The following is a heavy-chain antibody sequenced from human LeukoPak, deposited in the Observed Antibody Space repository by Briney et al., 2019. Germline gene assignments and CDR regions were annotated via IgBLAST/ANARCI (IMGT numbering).Heavy chain of an antibody. J-gene: IGHJ3*02. CDR3: ARHRTAINRYGPYDAFDI. V-gene: IGHV4-39*01. D-gene: IGHD5-18*01. CDR2: IYYSGRT. Sequence: SATLSLTCTVSGVSISSSDYYWGWIRQPPGKGLEWIGSIYYSGRTYYNPPLKSRVTISEDTSKNQFSLKLSSVTAADTAVYYCARHRTAINRYGPYDAFDIWGQGTMVTVSS. CDR1: GVSISSSDYY.